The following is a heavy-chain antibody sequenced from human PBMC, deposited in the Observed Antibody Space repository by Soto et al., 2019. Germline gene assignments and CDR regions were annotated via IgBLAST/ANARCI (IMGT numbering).Heavy chain of an antibody. D-gene: IGHD2-8*01. J-gene: IGHJ6*02. CDR2: INPKSGGT. Sequence: GASVKVSCKASGYSFTDYHIHWVRQAPGQGLEWLGRINPKSGGTSTAQKFQGWVTMTTDTSISTASMELTRLTSDDTAIYYCARGDSTDCSNGVCSFFYNHNMDVWGQGTTVTVSS. CDR3: ARGDSTDCSNGVCSFFYNHNMDV. CDR1: GYSFTDYH. V-gene: IGHV1-2*04.